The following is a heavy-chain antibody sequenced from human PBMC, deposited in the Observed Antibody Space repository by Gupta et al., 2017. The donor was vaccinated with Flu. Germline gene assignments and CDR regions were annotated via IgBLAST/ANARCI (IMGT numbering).Heavy chain of an antibody. V-gene: IGHV4-34*01. Sequence: SGSTNYNPSLKSRVTISVDTSKNQFSLKLSSVTAADTAVYYCARGGSSGSDAFDIWGQGTMVTVSS. J-gene: IGHJ3*02. CDR2: SGST. CDR3: ARGGSSGSDAFDI. D-gene: IGHD3-22*01.